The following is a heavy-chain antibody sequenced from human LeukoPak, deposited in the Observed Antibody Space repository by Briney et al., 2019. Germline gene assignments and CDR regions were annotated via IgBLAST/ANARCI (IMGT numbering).Heavy chain of an antibody. Sequence: ASVKVSCKASGYTFTGYYMHWVRQAPGQGLEWMGWINPNSGGTNYAQKFQGRVTMTRDTSISTAYMELSRLRSDDTAVYYCARDRSNYYVTALRYWFDPWGQGTLVTVSS. J-gene: IGHJ5*02. CDR1: GYTFTGYY. V-gene: IGHV1-2*02. CDR3: ARDRSNYYVTALRYWFDP. D-gene: IGHD3-10*02. CDR2: INPNSGGT.